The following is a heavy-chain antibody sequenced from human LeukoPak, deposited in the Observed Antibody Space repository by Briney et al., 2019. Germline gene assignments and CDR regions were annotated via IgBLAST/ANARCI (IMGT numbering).Heavy chain of an antibody. CDR1: GYSFTSYW. J-gene: IGHJ4*02. V-gene: IGHV5-51*01. Sequence: GESLKISCKGSGYSFTSYWIAWVRQMPGKGLEWMGIIYPGDSDTRYSPSFQGQVTISADKSISTAYLQWSSLKAADSAMYYCARGGSGYYGSGSYYRSWGQGTLVTVSS. CDR3: ARGGSGYYGSGSYYRS. D-gene: IGHD3-10*01. CDR2: IYPGDSDT.